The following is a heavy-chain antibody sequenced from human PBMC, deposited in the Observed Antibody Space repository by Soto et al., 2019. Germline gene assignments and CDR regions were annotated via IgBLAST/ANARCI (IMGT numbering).Heavy chain of an antibody. V-gene: IGHV4-4*07. CDR3: ARESGENWTYEAH. Sequence: SETLSLTCTVSGAYVSDFSWSWIRQPAGKGLEWIGRITVNGITQYTPSFRSRVNMSMDTSRKQFSLNLQSATAADTALYYCARESGENWTYEAHWGQGTLVTVSS. CDR2: ITVNGIT. CDR1: GAYVSDFS. D-gene: IGHD1-7*01. J-gene: IGHJ1*01.